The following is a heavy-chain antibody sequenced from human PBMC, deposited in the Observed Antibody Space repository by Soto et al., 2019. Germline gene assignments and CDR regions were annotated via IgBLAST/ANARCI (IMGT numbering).Heavy chain of an antibody. CDR3: AREIAAAGTGYDY. CDR1: GGSISSGGYY. Sequence: LTCTVSGGSISSGGYYCSWIRQHPGKGLEWIGYIYYSGSTYYNPSLKSRVTISVDTSKNQFSLKLSSVTAADTAVYYCAREIAAAGTGYDYWGQGTLVTVS. CDR2: IYYSGST. J-gene: IGHJ4*02. V-gene: IGHV4-31*03. D-gene: IGHD6-13*01.